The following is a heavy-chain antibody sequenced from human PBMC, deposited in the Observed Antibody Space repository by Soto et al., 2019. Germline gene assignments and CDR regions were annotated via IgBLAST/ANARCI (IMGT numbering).Heavy chain of an antibody. CDR2: IYSGGST. CDR1: GFTVSSNY. D-gene: IGHD6-19*01. J-gene: IGHJ4*02. CDR3: ARGDGYMSGWPLYFDY. V-gene: IGHV3-53*01. Sequence: EVQLVESGGGLIQPGGSLRLSCAASGFTVSSNYMSWVRQAPGKGLEWVSFIYSGGSTYYADSVKGRYTISRDNSKNTLYLQLSSLGDEDTGVYYCARGDGYMSGWPLYFDYWGQGTLVTVSS.